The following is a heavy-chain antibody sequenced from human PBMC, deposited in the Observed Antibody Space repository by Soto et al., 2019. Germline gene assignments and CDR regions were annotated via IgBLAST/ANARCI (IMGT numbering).Heavy chain of an antibody. J-gene: IGHJ4*02. CDR3: AREKDDILTGPPDY. CDR1: GYAFSSYV. V-gene: IGHV1-18*01. CDR2: ISAYNGNT. D-gene: IGHD3-9*01. Sequence: ALVKGAWKTSGYAFSSYVIIWVLQAIGQGLEWMGWISAYNGNTNYAQKLQGRVTMTTDTSTSTAYMELRSLRSDDTAVYYCAREKDDILTGPPDYWGQGTLVTVSS.